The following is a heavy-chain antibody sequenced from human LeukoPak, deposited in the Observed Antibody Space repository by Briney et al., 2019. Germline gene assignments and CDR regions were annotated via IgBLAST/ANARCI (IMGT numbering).Heavy chain of an antibody. D-gene: IGHD3-10*01. V-gene: IGHV5-51*01. Sequence: GESLKISCKGLGYSFSSYWNAWVRQRPGKGLEWMGVIYPDNSDTKYSPSFQGHVTISADKSISTAYLQWSSLRASDTAMYFCARRWTYYGLCAFDIWGLGTMVTVSS. CDR1: GYSFSSYW. CDR3: ARRWTYYGLCAFDI. J-gene: IGHJ3*02. CDR2: IYPDNSDT.